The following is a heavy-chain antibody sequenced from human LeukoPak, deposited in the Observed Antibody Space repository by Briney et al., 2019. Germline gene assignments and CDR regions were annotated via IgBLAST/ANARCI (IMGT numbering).Heavy chain of an antibody. V-gene: IGHV4-34*11. CDR3: ARAVLATKSEHWFDS. J-gene: IGHJ5*01. CDR2: IYYTGST. Sequence: SETLSLTCAVYGGSFSGYYWSWIRQPPGKGLEWIGYIYYTGSTNYNSSLKSRVTISVDTSKNQFSLNLSSVTAADTAMYYCARAVLATKSEHWFDSWGQGTLVTVSS. D-gene: IGHD2-8*01. CDR1: GGSFSGYY.